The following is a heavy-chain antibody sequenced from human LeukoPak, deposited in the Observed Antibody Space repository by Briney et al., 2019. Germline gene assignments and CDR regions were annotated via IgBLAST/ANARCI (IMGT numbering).Heavy chain of an antibody. Sequence: PGGSLRLSCAASGFTFSTYWMSWVRQAPGKGLEWVANIKQDGSEKYYVDSVKGRFTISRDNAKNSLYLQMNSLRAEDTAVYYCATHAGSRSSSPLDYWGQGTLVTVSS. CDR1: GFTFSTYW. D-gene: IGHD6-6*01. V-gene: IGHV3-7*01. CDR3: ATHAGSRSSSPLDY. J-gene: IGHJ4*02. CDR2: IKQDGSEK.